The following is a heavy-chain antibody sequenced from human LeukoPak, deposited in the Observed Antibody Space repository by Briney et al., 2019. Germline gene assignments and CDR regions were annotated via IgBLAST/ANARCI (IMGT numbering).Heavy chain of an antibody. CDR2: VFYSGST. CDR3: ARGDYYGSGTYGPFAY. Sequence: SETLSLTCTVSGGSISNYYWSWIRQPPGKGLEWIGYVFYSGSTNYNPSLKSRITMSLDTSKNHFSLKLTSVTAADTAVYYCARGDYYGSGTYGPFAYWGQGSLVTVSS. D-gene: IGHD3-10*01. V-gene: IGHV4-59*08. CDR1: GGSISNYY. J-gene: IGHJ4*02.